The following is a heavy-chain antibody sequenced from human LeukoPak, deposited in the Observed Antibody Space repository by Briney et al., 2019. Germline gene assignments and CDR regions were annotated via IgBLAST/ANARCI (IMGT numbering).Heavy chain of an antibody. CDR2: INSDGSST. D-gene: IGHD3-3*01. J-gene: IGHJ5*02. V-gene: IGHV3-74*01. CDR3: ARTISGGFDP. Sequence: GGSLRLSCAASGFTFSRYWMHWVRQAPGKGLVWVSLINSDGSSTNYADSVKGRFTISRDNAKNTVYLQMNSLRAEDTAVYYCARTISGGFDPWRQGTLVTVSS. CDR1: GFTFSRYW.